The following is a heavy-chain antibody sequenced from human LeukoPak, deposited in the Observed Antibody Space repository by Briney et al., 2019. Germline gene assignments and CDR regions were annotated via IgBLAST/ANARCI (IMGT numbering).Heavy chain of an antibody. V-gene: IGHV7-4-1*02. Sequence: ASVKVSCKASGYTFTGYYIQWVRQAPGQGLEWMGWINTNTGNPTYAQGFTGRFVFSLDTSVSTAYLQISSLKAEDTAVYYCARVPVPAARLFDYWGQGTLVTVSS. CDR3: ARVPVPAARLFDY. CDR2: INTNTGNP. D-gene: IGHD2-2*01. CDR1: GYTFTGYY. J-gene: IGHJ4*02.